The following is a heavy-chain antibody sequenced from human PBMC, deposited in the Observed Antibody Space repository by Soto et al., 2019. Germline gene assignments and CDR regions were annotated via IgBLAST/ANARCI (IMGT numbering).Heavy chain of an antibody. CDR2: IYYSGST. D-gene: IGHD1-7*01. CDR3: ARQDSHPLALTLDTHGY. V-gene: IGHV4-39*01. CDR1: GGSISSSSYY. Sequence: SETLSLTCTVSGGSISSSSYYWGWIRQPPGKGLEWIGSIYYSGSTYYNPSLKSRVTISVDTSKNQFSLKLSSVTAADTAVYYCARQDSHPLALTLDTHGYWGQGTLVTVSS. J-gene: IGHJ4*02.